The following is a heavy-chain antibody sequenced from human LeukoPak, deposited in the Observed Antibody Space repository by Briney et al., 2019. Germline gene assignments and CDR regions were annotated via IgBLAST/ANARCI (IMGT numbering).Heavy chain of an antibody. Sequence: ASVKVSCKASGYTFTGYYMHWVRQAPGKGLECMGTFGPQVGETIHAQKLQGRLKMTADTSTDTAYMEMSSLQSEDTAVYYCATGAMVYEYWGQGTLVTVSS. D-gene: IGHD3-10*01. CDR3: ATGAMVYEY. J-gene: IGHJ4*02. CDR1: GYTFTGYY. CDR2: FGPQVGET. V-gene: IGHV1-24*01.